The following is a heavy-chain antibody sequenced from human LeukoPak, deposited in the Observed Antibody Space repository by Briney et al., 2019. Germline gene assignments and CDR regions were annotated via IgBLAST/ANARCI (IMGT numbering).Heavy chain of an antibody. D-gene: IGHD3-10*01. Sequence: GGSLRLSCAASGFTFSSYWMHWVRQASGKGLAWVSRINSDGSSTSYADSVKGRFTISRDNAKNTLYLQMNRLRAEDTAVYYCATSMVRGPSGWGQGTLVTVSS. V-gene: IGHV3-74*01. CDR1: GFTFSSYW. J-gene: IGHJ4*02. CDR3: ATSMVRGPSG. CDR2: INSDGSST.